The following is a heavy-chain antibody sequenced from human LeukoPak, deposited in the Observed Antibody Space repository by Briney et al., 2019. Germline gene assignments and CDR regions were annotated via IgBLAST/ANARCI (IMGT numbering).Heavy chain of an antibody. Sequence: ASVKVSCKASGGTFSSYAISWVRQAPGQGLEWMGGIIPIFGTANYAQKFQGRVTITTDKSTSTAYMELSSLRSEDTAVYYCARGSKVLVAATYDWGQGTLVTVSS. CDR1: GGTFSSYA. V-gene: IGHV1-69*05. CDR2: IIPIFGTA. J-gene: IGHJ4*02. CDR3: ARGSKVLVAATYD. D-gene: IGHD2-15*01.